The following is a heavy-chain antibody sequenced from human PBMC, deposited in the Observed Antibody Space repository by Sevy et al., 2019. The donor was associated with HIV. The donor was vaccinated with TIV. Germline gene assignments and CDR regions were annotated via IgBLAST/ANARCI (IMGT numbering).Heavy chain of an antibody. CDR2: VIASVNMA. V-gene: IGHV1-69*10. CDR3: ATAMPCGGDCYYFDS. CDR1: GGTFSTYI. J-gene: IGHJ4*02. D-gene: IGHD2-21*02. Sequence: ASVKVSCKASGGTFSTYIINWVRQAPGQGLEWMGGVIASVNMANSAQKFQGRVTITADGSTSTAYMELSSLTSEETAIYYCATAMPCGGDCYYFDSWGQGTRVTVSS.